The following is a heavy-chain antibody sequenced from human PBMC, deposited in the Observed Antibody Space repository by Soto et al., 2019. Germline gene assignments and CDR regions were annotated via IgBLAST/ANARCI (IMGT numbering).Heavy chain of an antibody. CDR1: GGSISSGDYY. CDR3: ARVTQDSSGYLSFDY. CDR2: IYYSGST. J-gene: IGHJ4*02. Sequence: SETLSLTCTVSGGSISSGDYYWSWIRQPPGKGLEWIGYIYYSGSTYYNPSLKSRVTISVDTSKNQFSLKLSSVTAADTAVYYCARVTQDSSGYLSFDYWGQGTLVTVSS. D-gene: IGHD3-22*01. V-gene: IGHV4-30-4*01.